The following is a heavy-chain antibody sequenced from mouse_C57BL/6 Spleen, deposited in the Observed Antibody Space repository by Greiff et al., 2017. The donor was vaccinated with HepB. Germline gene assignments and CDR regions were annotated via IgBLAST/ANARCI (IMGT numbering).Heavy chain of an antibody. CDR3: ARAPHYYGSSFDWYVDV. J-gene: IGHJ1*03. Sequence: EVMLVESEGGLVQPGSSMKLSCTASGFTFSDYYMAWVRQVPEKGLEWVANINYDGSSTYYLDSLKSRFIISRDNAKNILYLQMSSLKSEDTATYYCARAPHYYGSSFDWYVDVWGTGTTVTVSS. CDR1: GFTFSDYY. CDR2: INYDGSST. V-gene: IGHV5-16*01. D-gene: IGHD1-1*01.